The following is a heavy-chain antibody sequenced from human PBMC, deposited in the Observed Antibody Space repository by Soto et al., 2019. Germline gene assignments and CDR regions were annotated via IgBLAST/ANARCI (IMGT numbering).Heavy chain of an antibody. J-gene: IGHJ4*02. Sequence: QITLKESGPTLVKPTQTLTLTCTFSGFSLTTDRVGVGWIRQPPGEALEWLAVIYWDDTKTYRPSLESRLTITKDTSKNQVALTMTNMDSVDTVTYYCAHAYGGRSLYWGQGTLVIVSS. CDR2: IYWDDTK. V-gene: IGHV2-5*02. D-gene: IGHD1-26*01. CDR3: AHAYGGRSLY. CDR1: GFSLTTDRVG.